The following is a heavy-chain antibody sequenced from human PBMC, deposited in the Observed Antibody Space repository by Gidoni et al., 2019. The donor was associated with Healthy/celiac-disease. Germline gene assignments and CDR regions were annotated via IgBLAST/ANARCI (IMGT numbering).Heavy chain of an antibody. CDR2: ISYTGSP. CDR3: ARDEGSGSGSYYP. J-gene: IGHJ5*02. CDR1: GASISTYY. V-gene: IGHV4-59*12. D-gene: IGHD3-10*01. Sequence: QVQLQESGPGLVKPSETLSLTCAVSGASISTYYWTWIRQPPGKGLEWIGYISYTGSPNYNPSLKSRVTISIDTSKNQFSLKLNAVTVADTAVYYCARDEGSGSGSYYPWGQGTLVTVSS.